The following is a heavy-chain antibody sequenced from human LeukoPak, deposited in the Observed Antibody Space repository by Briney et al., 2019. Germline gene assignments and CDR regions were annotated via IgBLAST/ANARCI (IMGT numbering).Heavy chain of an antibody. J-gene: IGHJ6*02. CDR3: ATARGIDHGDYVDFYSGMDV. V-gene: IGHV1-69*04. Sequence: GASVKVSCKASGDTFGNYVISWVRQAPRQGLEWMGRIIPSLGIPNYVQKFQGRVTINADKATSTAYMDLISLTSEDTAVYYCATARGIDHGDYVDFYSGMDVWGQGTTVTVSS. CDR1: GDTFGNYV. D-gene: IGHD4-17*01. CDR2: IIPSLGIP.